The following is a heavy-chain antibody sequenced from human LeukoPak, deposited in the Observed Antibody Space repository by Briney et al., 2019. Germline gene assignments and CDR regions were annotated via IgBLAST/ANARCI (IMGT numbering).Heavy chain of an antibody. V-gene: IGHV3-30*01. CDR1: GFTFSSYA. CDR3: ARDLGCSSSRCENNWFDP. J-gene: IGHJ5*02. D-gene: IGHD2-2*01. Sequence: QPGGSLRLSCAASGFTFSSYAMHWVRQAPGKGPEWVALISYSGGSQDYADSVKGRFTISRDNSMNMLYLQMNSLRTEDTATYSCARDLGCSSSRCENNWFDPWGQGTLVTVST. CDR2: ISYSGGSQ.